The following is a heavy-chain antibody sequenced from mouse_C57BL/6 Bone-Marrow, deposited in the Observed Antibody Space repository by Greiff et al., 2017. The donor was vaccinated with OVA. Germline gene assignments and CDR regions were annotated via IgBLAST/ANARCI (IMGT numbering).Heavy chain of an antibody. V-gene: IGHV1-69*01. CDR1: GYTFTSYW. CDR2: IDPSDSYT. D-gene: IGHD1-1*01. Sequence: QVQLQQPGAELVMPGASVKLSCKASGYTFTSYWMHWVKQRPGQGLEWIGEIDPSDSYTNYNQKFKGKSTLTVDKSSSTAYMQLSSLTSEDSAVYYCAGGSRPYYAMDYWGQGTSVTVSS. CDR3: AGGSRPYYAMDY. J-gene: IGHJ4*01.